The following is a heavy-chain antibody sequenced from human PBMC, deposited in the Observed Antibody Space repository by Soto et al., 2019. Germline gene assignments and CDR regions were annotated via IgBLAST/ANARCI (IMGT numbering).Heavy chain of an antibody. J-gene: IGHJ5*02. CDR2: IYYSGST. V-gene: IGHV4-39*01. D-gene: IGHD3-9*01. CDR3: ARHVLRYLGGPRWFDP. Sequence: QLLESGPGLVKPSETLSLTCTVSGGSISSSSYYWGWIRQPPGKGLEWIGSIYYSGSTYYNPSLKSRVTISVDTSKNQFSLNLSSVTAADTAVYYCARHVLRYLGGPRWFDPWGQGTLVTVSS. CDR1: GGSISSSSYY.